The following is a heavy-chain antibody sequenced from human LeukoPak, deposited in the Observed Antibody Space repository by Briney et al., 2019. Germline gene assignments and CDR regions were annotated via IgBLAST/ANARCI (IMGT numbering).Heavy chain of an antibody. CDR1: GFTFSSYG. Sequence: GRSLRLSCTASGFTFSSYGMHWVRQAPGKGLEWVAVIWYDGSNQQYADSVKGRFTISRDNSGNTVFLQMNSLRPEDTAVYYCAKGDSSDPFEHWGLGTLVTASS. V-gene: IGHV3-33*06. J-gene: IGHJ4*02. CDR3: AKGDSSDPFEH. CDR2: IWYDGSNQ. D-gene: IGHD3-22*01.